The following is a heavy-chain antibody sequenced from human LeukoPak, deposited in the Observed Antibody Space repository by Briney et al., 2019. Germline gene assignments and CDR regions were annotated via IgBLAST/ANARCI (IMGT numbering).Heavy chain of an antibody. J-gene: IGHJ5*02. Sequence: SETLSLTCSVSGGSISSSGYYWVWIRQPPGKGLEWIASLYGSGSTYYNPSLRSRVSIAADLSKNQFSLWLNSVTAADTAVYYCARLSYRVIVGEVDPWGQGTLVTVSS. V-gene: IGHV4-39*01. CDR2: LYGSGST. CDR1: GGSISSSGYY. CDR3: ARLSYRVIVGEVDP. D-gene: IGHD3-16*02.